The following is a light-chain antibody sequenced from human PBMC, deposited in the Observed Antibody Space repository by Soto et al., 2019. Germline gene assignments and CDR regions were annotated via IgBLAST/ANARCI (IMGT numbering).Light chain of an antibody. J-gene: IGLJ2*01. CDR3: SCYVPGNVLVV. V-gene: IGLV2-23*02. Sequence: QSALTQPASVSGSPGQSITISCTGTSSDVGTYALVSWFQQHPGRAPKLIIYDVTERPSGVSDRFSGSKSGDTASLTLSGLESEDEADYYCSCYVPGNVLVVFGGGTKLTVL. CDR2: DVT. CDR1: SSDVGTYAL.